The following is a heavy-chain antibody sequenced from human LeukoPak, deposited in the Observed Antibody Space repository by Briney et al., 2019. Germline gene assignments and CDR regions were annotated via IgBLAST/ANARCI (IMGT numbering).Heavy chain of an antibody. Sequence: PGGSLRLSCVASGFAFSDHEMHGVRQAPGKGLEHLSAISRNGGSSNYATSVKGRFTISRDNSKNTLYLQMGSLTDEDMALYYCARGMQGLQWFAYFYMDVWGKGTTVTVSS. V-gene: IGHV3-64*01. D-gene: IGHD6-19*01. CDR2: ISRNGGSS. CDR1: GFAFSDHE. J-gene: IGHJ6*03. CDR3: ARGMQGLQWFAYFYMDV.